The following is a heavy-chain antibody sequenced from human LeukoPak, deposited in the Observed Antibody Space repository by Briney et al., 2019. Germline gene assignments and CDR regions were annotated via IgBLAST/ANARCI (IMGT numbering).Heavy chain of an antibody. CDR2: IKQDGSEK. V-gene: IGHV3-7*01. CDR1: GFTFSNYW. CDR3: ARLRGLYSDTNRYQTALDC. D-gene: IGHD1-26*01. J-gene: IGHJ4*02. Sequence: GGSLRLSCAASGFTFSNYWMSWVRQAPGKGLEWVANIKQDGSEKYYVDSVKGRSTIPRDNAKNSLYVQMNSLRAEDTAVYYCARLRGLYSDTNRYQTALDCWGQGTLVTVSS.